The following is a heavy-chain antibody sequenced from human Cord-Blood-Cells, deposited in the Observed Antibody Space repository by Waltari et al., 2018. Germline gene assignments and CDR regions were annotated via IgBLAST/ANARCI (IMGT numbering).Heavy chain of an antibody. CDR1: GYTLTELS. CDR3: ATGKVSVVISSPTVDY. Sequence: QVQLVQSGAEVKKPGASVKVSCKVSGYTLTELSMHWVRQAPGKGLEWMGGFGPEDGETIYEQKFQGRVTMTEDTSTDTAYMELSSLRSEDTAVYYCATGKVSVVISSPTVDYWGQGTLVTVSS. V-gene: IGHV1-24*01. D-gene: IGHD3-22*01. J-gene: IGHJ4*02. CDR2: FGPEDGET.